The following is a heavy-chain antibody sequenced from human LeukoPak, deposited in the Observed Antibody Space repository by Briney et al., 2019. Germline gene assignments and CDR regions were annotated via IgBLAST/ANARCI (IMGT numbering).Heavy chain of an antibody. CDR2: ISSSGNTI. CDR1: GFTFSSYE. V-gene: IGHV3-48*03. Sequence: GGSLRLSCTASGFTFSSYEMNWVRQAPGKGLEWVSYISSSGNTIYYADSVKGRFTISRDNSKNTLYLQMNSLRAEDTAVQGSSTSCHDAFDIWGQGTMVTVSS. J-gene: IGHJ3*02. D-gene: IGHD2-2*01. CDR3: STSCHDAFDI.